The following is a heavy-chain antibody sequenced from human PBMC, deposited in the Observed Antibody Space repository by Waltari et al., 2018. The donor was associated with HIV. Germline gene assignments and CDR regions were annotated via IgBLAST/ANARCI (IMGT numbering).Heavy chain of an antibody. CDR2: ITDNGGDT. CDR1: GFTFSNFA. J-gene: IGHJ4*02. CDR3: AKGSDTSRPYYFES. Sequence: EVQVWESGGGLVQPGGSLRLSCAASGFTFSNFAMSWVRQAPGKGLEWGSGITDNGGDTWSADSVKGRFTISRDNSEDTLYLQMSSLRAEDTAIYYCAKGSDTSRPYYFESWGQGTLVTVSS. V-gene: IGHV3-23*01.